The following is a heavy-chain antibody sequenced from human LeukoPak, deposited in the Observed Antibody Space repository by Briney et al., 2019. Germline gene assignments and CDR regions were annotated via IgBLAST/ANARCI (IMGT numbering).Heavy chain of an antibody. CDR1: GFTFGSYW. J-gene: IGHJ4*02. CDR3: ARVRRGGVMVTFDY. V-gene: IGHV3-74*01. Sequence: QPGGSLRLSCAASGFTFGSYWMHWVRQAPGKGLVWVSRINNDESSISYADSVKGRFTISRDNAKNTLYLQVNSLRAEDTAVYYCARVRRGGVMVTFDYWGQGTLVTVSS. D-gene: IGHD5-18*01. CDR2: INNDESSI.